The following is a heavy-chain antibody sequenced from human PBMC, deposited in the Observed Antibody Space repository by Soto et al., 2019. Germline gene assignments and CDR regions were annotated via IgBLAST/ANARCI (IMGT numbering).Heavy chain of an antibody. CDR1: GFTFDDYA. V-gene: IGHV3-9*01. CDR3: AKAYYDFWSGYFDY. J-gene: IGHJ4*02. D-gene: IGHD3-3*01. CDR2: ISWNSGSI. Sequence: GWSLRLSCAASGFTFDDYAMHWVRQAPGKGLEWVSGISWNSGSIGYADSVKGRFTISRDNAKNSLYLQMNSLRAEDTALYYCAKAYYDFWSGYFDYWGQGTLVTVSS.